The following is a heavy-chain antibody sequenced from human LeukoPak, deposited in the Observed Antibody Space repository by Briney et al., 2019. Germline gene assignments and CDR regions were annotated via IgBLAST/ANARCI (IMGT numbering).Heavy chain of an antibody. CDR1: GYTFTSYG. J-gene: IGHJ4*02. V-gene: IGHV1-18*01. CDR2: ISAYNGNT. Sequence: ASVKVSCKASGYTFTSYGISWVRQAPGQGLEWMGWISAYNGNTNYAQKLQGRVTMTTDTSTSTAYMELRSLRSDDTAVYYCAEPCWVSFGGVIVSRYYFDYWGQGTLVTVSS. D-gene: IGHD3-16*02. CDR3: AEPCWVSFGGVIVSRYYFDY.